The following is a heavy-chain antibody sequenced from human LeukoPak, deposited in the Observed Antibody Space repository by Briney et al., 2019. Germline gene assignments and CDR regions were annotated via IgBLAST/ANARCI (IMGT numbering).Heavy chain of an antibody. CDR1: GFTFSSYA. CDR3: ARGAIFGVVITRSAFDI. Sequence: GGSLRLSCAASGFTFSSYAMHWVRQAPGKGLEWVAVISYDGSNKYYADSVKGRFTISRDNSKNTPYLQMNSLRAEDTAVYYCARGAIFGVVITRSAFDIWGQGTMVTVSS. J-gene: IGHJ3*02. V-gene: IGHV3-30*04. CDR2: ISYDGSNK. D-gene: IGHD3-3*01.